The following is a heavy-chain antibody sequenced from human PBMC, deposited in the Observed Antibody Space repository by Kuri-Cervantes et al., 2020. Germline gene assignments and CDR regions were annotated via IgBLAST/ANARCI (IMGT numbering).Heavy chain of an antibody. CDR3: ARGGGVRYFDWSINNYFDY. CDR1: GFTVSSNY. D-gene: IGHD3-9*01. V-gene: IGHV3-7*01. Sequence: GGSLRLSCAASGFTVSSNYMSWVRQAPGKGLEWVANIKQDGSEKYYVDSVKGRFTISRDNAKNSLYLQMNSLRAEDTAVYYCARGGGVRYFDWSINNYFDYWGQGTLVTVSS. J-gene: IGHJ4*02. CDR2: IKQDGSEK.